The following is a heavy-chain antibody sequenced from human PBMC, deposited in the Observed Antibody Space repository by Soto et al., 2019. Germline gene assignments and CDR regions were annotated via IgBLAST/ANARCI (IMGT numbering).Heavy chain of an antibody. D-gene: IGHD1-26*01. CDR2: ISYDGSNK. V-gene: IGHV3-30-3*01. J-gene: IGHJ4*02. Sequence: GGSLRLSCAASGFTFSTYAMHWVRQAPGKGLEWVALISYDGSNKYYADSVKGRFTISRDNSKNTLYVQMNSLRAEDTAVYYCARGPRVVEATTIDYWGLGTLVTVSS. CDR1: GFTFSTYA. CDR3: ARGPRVVEATTIDY.